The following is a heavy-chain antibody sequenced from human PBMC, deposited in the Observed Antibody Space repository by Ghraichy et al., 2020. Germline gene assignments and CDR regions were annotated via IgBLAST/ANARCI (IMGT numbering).Heavy chain of an antibody. D-gene: IGHD3-9*01. CDR3: AREYYDILTGYYRLDY. J-gene: IGHJ4*02. CDR2: IFTSGST. V-gene: IGHV4-4*07. Sequence: SKTLSLTCTVSGGSISSYYWSWIRQPAGKGLEWVGRIFTSGSTNYNPSLKSRVTMSVDTSKNQFSLKLSSVTAADTAVYYCAREYYDILTGYYRLDYWGQGTLVTVSS. CDR1: GGSISSYY.